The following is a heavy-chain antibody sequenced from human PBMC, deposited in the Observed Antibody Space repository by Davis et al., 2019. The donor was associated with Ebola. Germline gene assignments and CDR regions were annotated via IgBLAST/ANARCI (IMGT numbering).Heavy chain of an antibody. J-gene: IGHJ5*02. CDR1: GFTFSTST. CDR2: ISSSNSYI. V-gene: IGHV3-21*01. D-gene: IGHD6-13*01. CDR3: ARENHGSSWPNNWFDP. Sequence: PGGSLRLSCAAYGFTFSTSTMNWVRQAPGKGLEWVSSISSSNSYIYYAASVKGRFTISRDNAKKSLYLQMNSLRAEDTAVYYCARENHGSSWPNNWFDPWGQGTLVTVSS.